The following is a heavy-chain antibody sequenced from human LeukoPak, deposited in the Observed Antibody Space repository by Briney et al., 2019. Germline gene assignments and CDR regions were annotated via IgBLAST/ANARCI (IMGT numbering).Heavy chain of an antibody. CDR2: FDPEGGET. CDR1: GYTFTSYD. Sequence: GASVKVSCKASGYTFTSYDINWVRQATGQGLEWMGGFDPEGGETIYAQKFQGRVTMTEDTSTDTAYMELSSLRSEDTAVYYCATSPLATQWLRCHYWGQGTLVTVSS. J-gene: IGHJ4*02. CDR3: ATSPLATQWLRCHY. D-gene: IGHD5-12*01. V-gene: IGHV1-24*01.